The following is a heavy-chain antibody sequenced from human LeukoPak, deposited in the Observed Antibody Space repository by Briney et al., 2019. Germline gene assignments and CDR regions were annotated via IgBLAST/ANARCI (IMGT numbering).Heavy chain of an antibody. V-gene: IGHV1-24*01. J-gene: IGHJ4*02. CDR2: FDPEDGET. CDR1: GYTLTELS. D-gene: IGHD6-13*01. CDR3: ATLPYSIAAADFDY. Sequence: EASVKVSCKVSGYTLTELSMHWVRQAPGKGLEWMGGFDPEDGETIYAQKFQGRVTVTEDTSTDTAYMELSSLRSEDTAVYYCATLPYSIAAADFDYWGQGTLVTVSS.